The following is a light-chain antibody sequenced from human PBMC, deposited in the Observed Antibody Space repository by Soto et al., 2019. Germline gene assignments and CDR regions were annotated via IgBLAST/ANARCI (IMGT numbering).Light chain of an antibody. CDR3: SSYTSSTAYV. J-gene: IGLJ1*01. CDR1: SSDVGGYYY. V-gene: IGLV2-14*01. CDR2: EVS. Sequence: QSALTQPASVSGSPGQSITVSCTGTSSDVGGYYYVSWYQLHTGKAPKLMVYEVSNRPSGVSNRFSGSKSGNTASLTISGLQAEDEADYYCSSYTSSTAYVFGTGTKV.